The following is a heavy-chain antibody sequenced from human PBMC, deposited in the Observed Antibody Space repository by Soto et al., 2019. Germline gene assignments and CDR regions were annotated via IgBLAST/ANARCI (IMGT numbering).Heavy chain of an antibody. Sequence: QVQLVQSGAEVKKPGASVKVSCKASGYTFTSYGISWVRQAPGQGLEWMGWISAYNGNTNYAQKLQGRVPMTTDTSTSTAYMELRSLRSDDTAVYYCARGRGLLWFGELSRNWFDPWGQGTLVTVSS. CDR2: ISAYNGNT. D-gene: IGHD3-10*01. CDR3: ARGRGLLWFGELSRNWFDP. V-gene: IGHV1-18*01. J-gene: IGHJ5*02. CDR1: GYTFTSYG.